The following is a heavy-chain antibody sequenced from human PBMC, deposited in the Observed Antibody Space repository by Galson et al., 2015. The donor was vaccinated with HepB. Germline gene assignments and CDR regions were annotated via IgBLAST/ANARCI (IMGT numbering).Heavy chain of an antibody. Sequence: SLRLSCAASGFTFSSYAMSWVRQAPGKGLEWVSAISGSGGSTYYADSVKGRFTISRDNSKNTLYLQMNSLRAEDTAVYYCAKDFASQWLVFDYWGQGTLVTVSS. D-gene: IGHD5-12*01. V-gene: IGHV3-23*01. CDR3: AKDFASQWLVFDY. CDR2: ISGSGGST. CDR1: GFTFSSYA. J-gene: IGHJ4*02.